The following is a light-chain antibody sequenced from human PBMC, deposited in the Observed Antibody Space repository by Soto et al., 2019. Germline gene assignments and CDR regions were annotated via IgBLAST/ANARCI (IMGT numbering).Light chain of an antibody. Sequence: HSSLTQPAAVSGSPGQSITISCTGTSSNVGNFNVVSWYQQHPGKAPKVIIYDVSERPSGVSHRFSGSKSGNTASLTISGLQAEDEADYYCCSYAGSGTNVFGTGTKVTVL. CDR3: CSYAGSGTNV. CDR2: DVS. V-gene: IGLV2-23*02. J-gene: IGLJ1*01. CDR1: SSNVGNFNV.